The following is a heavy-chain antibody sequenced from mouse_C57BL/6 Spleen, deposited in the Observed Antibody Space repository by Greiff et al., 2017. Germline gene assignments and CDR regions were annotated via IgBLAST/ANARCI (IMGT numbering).Heavy chain of an antibody. CDR1: GYTFTDYN. D-gene: IGHD2-4*01. J-gene: IGHJ1*03. V-gene: IGHV1-18*01. Sequence: EVKLVESGPELVKPGASVKIPCKASGYTFTDYNMDWVKQSHGKSLEWIGDINPNNGGTIYNQKFKGKATLTVDKSSSTAYMELRSLTSEDTAVYYCARGRLRRDWYFDVWGTGTTVTVSS. CDR3: ARGRLRRDWYFDV. CDR2: INPNNGGT.